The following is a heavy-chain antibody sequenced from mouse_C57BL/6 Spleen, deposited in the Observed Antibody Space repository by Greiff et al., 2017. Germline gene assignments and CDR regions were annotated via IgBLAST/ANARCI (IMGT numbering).Heavy chain of an antibody. Sequence: EVKVEESGGGLVQPGGSMKLSCVASGFTFSNYWMNWVRQSPEKGLEWVAQIRLKSDNYATHYAESVKGRFTISRDDSKSSVYLQMNNLRAEDTGIYYCTGSNYAYFDVWGTGTTVTVSS. D-gene: IGHD2-5*01. CDR1: GFTFSNYW. CDR3: TGSNYAYFDV. CDR2: IRLKSDNYAT. V-gene: IGHV6-3*01. J-gene: IGHJ1*03.